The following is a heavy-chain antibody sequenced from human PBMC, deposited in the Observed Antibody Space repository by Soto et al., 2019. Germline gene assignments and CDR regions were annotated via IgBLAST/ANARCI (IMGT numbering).Heavy chain of an antibody. CDR2: IGTAGDT. D-gene: IGHD1-7*01. CDR3: ARAGMHNWNSLRAFDI. Sequence: EVQLVESGGGLVQPGGSLRLSCAASGFTFRVYDMLWVRQGAGTGLEWVSTIGTAGDTYYAGSVKGRFTISRENAKNSMYLQMNNLGAGDTAVYFCARAGMHNWNSLRAFDIWGHGTMVTVS. J-gene: IGHJ3*02. V-gene: IGHV3-13*01. CDR1: GFTFRVYD.